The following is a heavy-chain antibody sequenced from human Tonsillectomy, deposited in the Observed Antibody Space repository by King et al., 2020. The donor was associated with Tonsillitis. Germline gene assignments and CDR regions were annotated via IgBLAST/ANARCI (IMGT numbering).Heavy chain of an antibody. CDR3: ASHMLGYFSGGSWYPMFVS. Sequence: VQLVESGAEVKKPGSSVKVSCKASGGTFSSYAISWVRQAPGQGLECMGGIIPIFGTANYAQTFQGRVTITRDESTSTPYMELSSLRSEDTAVYYCASHMLGYFSGGSWYPMFVSWGQRALLTVSS. CDR1: GGTFSSYA. J-gene: IGHJ4*02. V-gene: IGHV1-69*01. CDR2: IIPIFGTA. D-gene: IGHD2-15*01.